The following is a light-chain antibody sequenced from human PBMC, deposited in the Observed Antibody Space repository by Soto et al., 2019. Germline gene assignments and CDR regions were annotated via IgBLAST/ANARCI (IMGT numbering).Light chain of an antibody. J-gene: IGKJ4*01. Sequence: EIVMTQSPATLSVSPGERATLSCRASQSVRSNLAWYQQKPGQAPRLLIYGASTRATGIPARFSGSGSGTEFTLTIGSLQSEDFAVYYCQKYNKWPQLTFGGGTKVEIK. CDR3: QKYNKWPQLT. CDR1: QSVRSN. CDR2: GAS. V-gene: IGKV3-15*01.